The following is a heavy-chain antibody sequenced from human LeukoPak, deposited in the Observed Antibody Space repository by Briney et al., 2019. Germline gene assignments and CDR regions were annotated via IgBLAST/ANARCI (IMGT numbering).Heavy chain of an antibody. CDR3: ARHANSGSGYYDY. Sequence: PSETLSLTCTVSGVSITSHYWSWIRQPPGKGLEWIGYIYYSGNTNYSPSLKGRVTILIYTSKNHFSLRLSSVTAADTAMYYCARHANSGSGYYDYWGQGVLVTVPS. J-gene: IGHJ4*02. V-gene: IGHV4-59*08. CDR2: IYYSGNT. CDR1: GVSITSHY. D-gene: IGHD3-10*01.